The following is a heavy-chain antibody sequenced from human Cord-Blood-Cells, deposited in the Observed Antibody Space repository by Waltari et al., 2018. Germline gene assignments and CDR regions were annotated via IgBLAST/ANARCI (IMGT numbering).Heavy chain of an antibody. V-gene: IGHV4-39*01. Sequence: QLQLQESGPGLVKPSETLSLTCTVSGGSISSSSYYWGWIRQPPGKGLEWIGSIYYSGSTYYHQSLRSRVTISVDTSKNQFSLKLSSVTAADTAVYYCARRSGYYTDYWGQGTLVTVSS. CDR3: ARRSGYYTDY. D-gene: IGHD3-3*01. CDR2: IYYSGST. CDR1: GGSISSSSYY. J-gene: IGHJ4*02.